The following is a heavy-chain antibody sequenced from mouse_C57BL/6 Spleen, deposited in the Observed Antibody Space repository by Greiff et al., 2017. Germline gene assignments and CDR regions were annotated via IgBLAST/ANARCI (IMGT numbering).Heavy chain of an antibody. CDR2: INPNNGGN. CDR1: GYTFTDYN. V-gene: IGHV1-22*01. D-gene: IGHD2-1*01. CDR3: AYGNYWYFDV. J-gene: IGHJ1*03. Sequence: VQLQQSGPELVKPGASVKMSCKASGYTFTDYNMHWVKQSHGKSLEWIGYINPNNGGNSYNQKFKGKATLTVNKSSSTAYMELRSLTSEDSAVYYCAYGNYWYFDVWGTGTTVTVSS.